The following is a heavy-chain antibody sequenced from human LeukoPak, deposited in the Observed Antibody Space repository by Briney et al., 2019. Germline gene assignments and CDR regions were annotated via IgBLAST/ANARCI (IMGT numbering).Heavy chain of an antibody. CDR3: ATGGCSSTSCYGVAGY. J-gene: IGHJ4*02. Sequence: SQTLSLTCAISGDSVSSNSAAWNWIRQSPSRGLEWLGRTYYRSKWYNDYAVSVKSRITINPDTSKNQFSLQLNSVTPEDTAVYYCATGGCSSTSCYGVAGYWGQGTLVTVSS. V-gene: IGHV6-1*01. CDR2: TYYRSKWYN. CDR1: GDSVSSNSAA. D-gene: IGHD2-2*01.